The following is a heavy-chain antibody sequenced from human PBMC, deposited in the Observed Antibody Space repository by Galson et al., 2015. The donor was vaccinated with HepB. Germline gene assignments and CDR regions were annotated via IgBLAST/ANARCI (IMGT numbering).Heavy chain of an antibody. J-gene: IGHJ5*01. CDR1: GDTFTSYW. V-gene: IGHV5-51*03. CDR2: IFPGDSDT. D-gene: IGHD7-27*01. CDR3: VRSEYRLGIDS. Sequence: QSGAEVKKPGESLKISCKTSGDTFTSYWIVWVRQMPGKGLEWMGIIFPGDSDTRYSPSFQGQVTISADKSNNTAYLQWSSLKASDTAMYYCVRSEYRLGIDSWGQGTLVTVSS.